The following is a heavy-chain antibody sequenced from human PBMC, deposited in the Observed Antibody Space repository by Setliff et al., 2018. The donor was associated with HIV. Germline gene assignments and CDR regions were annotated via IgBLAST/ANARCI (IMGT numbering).Heavy chain of an antibody. J-gene: IGHJ3*02. CDR3: AADPQTGTTSYDAFDI. CDR2: IVVGSGNT. V-gene: IGHV1-58*01. CDR1: GFTFTNPA. Sequence: GASVKVSCKASGFTFTNPAVQWVRQARGQRLEWIGWIVVGSGNTNYAQKFQERVTITKDMSTSRAYMELSGLRTEDTAVYYCAADPQTGTTSYDAFDIWGQGTVVT. D-gene: IGHD1-7*01.